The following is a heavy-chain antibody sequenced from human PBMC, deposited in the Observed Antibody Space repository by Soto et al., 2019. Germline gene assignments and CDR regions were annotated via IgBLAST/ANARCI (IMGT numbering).Heavy chain of an antibody. D-gene: IGHD2-2*01. J-gene: IGHJ5*02. CDR3: AGVACSSTGCSSSWFDP. CDR2: IYYSGST. CDR1: GGSISSGGYY. V-gene: IGHV4-31*03. Sequence: SETLSLTCTVSGGSISSGGYYWSWIRQHPGKGLEWIGYIYYSGSTYYNPSLKSRVTISVDTSKNQFSLKLSSVTAADTAVYYCAGVACSSTGCSSSWFDPWGLGTPGTVSS.